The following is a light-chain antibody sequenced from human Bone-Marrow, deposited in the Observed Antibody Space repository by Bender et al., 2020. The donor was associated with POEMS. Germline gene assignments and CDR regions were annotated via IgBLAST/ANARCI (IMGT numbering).Light chain of an antibody. J-gene: IGLJ3*02. CDR3: CSHTGGSLWV. CDR2: DVT. Sequence: QSALTQPASVSGSPGQSITISCTGTSSDVGGFNYVSWYQQHPGKAPKLMIYDVTNRPSGVSNRFSGSKSGNTASLTISGLQAEDEADYYCCSHTGGSLWVFGGGTKLTVL. CDR1: SSDVGGFNY. V-gene: IGLV2-14*03.